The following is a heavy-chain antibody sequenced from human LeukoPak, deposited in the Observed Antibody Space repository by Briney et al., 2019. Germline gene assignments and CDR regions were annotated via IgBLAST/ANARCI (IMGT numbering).Heavy chain of an antibody. CDR1: GFNFSNNL. CDR2: SSFNGVRK. J-gene: IGHJ4*02. D-gene: IGHD6-19*01. CDR3: ARVGNDSGWHDAFGYFDS. V-gene: IGHV3-30*09. Sequence: PGGSLRLSCAASGFNFSNNLLHWVRQAPGKGLEWVAVSSFNGVRKFYADSVKGRFVISGDNSKNTLFLQMNSLRPEDTATYYCARVGNDSGWHDAFGYFDSWGQGVLVTVSS.